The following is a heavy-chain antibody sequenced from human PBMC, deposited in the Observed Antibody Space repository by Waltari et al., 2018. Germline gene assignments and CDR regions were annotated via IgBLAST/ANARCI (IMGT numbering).Heavy chain of an antibody. J-gene: IGHJ5*02. V-gene: IGHV1-2*02. Sequence: QVQLVQSGAEVKKPGASVKVSCKASGYTFTGYYMHWVRQAPGQGLEWMGWINPNSGGTNYAQKFQGRVTMTRDTSISTAYMELSRLRSDDTAVYCCAREYSIVVVVAATDWFDPWGQGTLVTVSS. D-gene: IGHD2-15*01. CDR2: INPNSGGT. CDR1: GYTFTGYY. CDR3: AREYSIVVVVAATDWFDP.